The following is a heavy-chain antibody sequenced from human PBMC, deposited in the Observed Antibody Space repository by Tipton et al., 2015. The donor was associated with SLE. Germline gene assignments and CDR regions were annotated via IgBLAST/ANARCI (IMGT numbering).Heavy chain of an antibody. CDR2: IYTSGST. Sequence: TLSLTCTVSGGSISSYYWSWIRQPAGKGLEWIGRIYTSGSTYYNPSRKSRVTISVDTSKNQFSLKLSSVTAADTAVYYCARGHGDYWYFDLWGRGTLVTVSS. J-gene: IGHJ2*01. CDR1: GGSISSYY. CDR3: ARGHGDYWYFDL. V-gene: IGHV4-4*07. D-gene: IGHD4-17*01.